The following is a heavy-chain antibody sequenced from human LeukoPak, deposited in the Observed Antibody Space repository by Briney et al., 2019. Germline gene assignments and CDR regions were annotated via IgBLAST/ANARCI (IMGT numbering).Heavy chain of an antibody. CDR3: ARVGDENYFDY. Sequence: GRSLRLSCAASGFTFSNYNMKWVRQAPGKGLEWISSISSSGSYIYYADSVKGRFTISRDNAKNSLYLQMNSLRAEDTAVYYCARVGDENYFDYWGQGTLVTVSS. V-gene: IGHV3-21*01. D-gene: IGHD3-16*01. J-gene: IGHJ4*02. CDR2: ISSSGSYI. CDR1: GFTFSNYN.